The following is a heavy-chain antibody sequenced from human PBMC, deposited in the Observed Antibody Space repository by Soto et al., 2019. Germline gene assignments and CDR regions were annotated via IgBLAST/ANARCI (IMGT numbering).Heavy chain of an antibody. CDR1: GFTVSSNY. D-gene: IGHD3-22*01. V-gene: IGHV3-53*01. CDR2: IYSGGST. Sequence: PGGSLRLSCAASGFTVSSNYMSWVRQAPGKGLEWVSVIYSGGSTYYADSVKGRFTISRDNSKNTLYLQMNSLRAEDTAVYYCARSSYYYDSSGYYFDYWGQGTLVTVSS. J-gene: IGHJ4*02. CDR3: ARSSYYYDSSGYYFDY.